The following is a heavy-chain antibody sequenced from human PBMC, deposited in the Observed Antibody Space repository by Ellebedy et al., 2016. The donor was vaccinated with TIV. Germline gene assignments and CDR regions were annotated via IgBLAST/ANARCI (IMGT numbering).Heavy chain of an antibody. D-gene: IGHD6-19*01. V-gene: IGHV3-48*02. CDR2: ITSGSEVI. CDR3: ASGYSGGWYGIDQ. Sequence: GESLKISCAASGFTFSSYSMDWVRQAPGRGLEWISYITSGSEVISCADSVKGRFTISRDNAKNSMYLQMNSLRDEDTAVYYCASGYSGGWYGIDQWGQGTLVTVSS. CDR1: GFTFSSYS. J-gene: IGHJ4*02.